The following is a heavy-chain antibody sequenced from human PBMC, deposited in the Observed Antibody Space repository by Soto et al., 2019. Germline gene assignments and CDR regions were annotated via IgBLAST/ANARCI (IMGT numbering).Heavy chain of an antibody. CDR2: IYERGST. CDR3: ARNLGGRLYGMDI. J-gene: IGHJ6*02. Sequence: QVQLQESGPGLVKSSETLSLSCVVSGGSISSGNWWSWVRQPPGKGLEWIGEIYERGSTNYNPSLKSRVTILVDKSKNQFSLKLNSVTAADTAVYYCARNLGGRLYGMDIWGQGTTVTVSS. D-gene: IGHD1-26*01. CDR1: GGSISSGNW. V-gene: IGHV4-4*02.